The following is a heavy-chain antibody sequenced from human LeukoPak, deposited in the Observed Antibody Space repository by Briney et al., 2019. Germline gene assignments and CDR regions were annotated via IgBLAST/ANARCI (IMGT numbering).Heavy chain of an antibody. V-gene: IGHV3-21*01. Sequence: GGSLRLSCAASRFTFSSYSMNWVRQAPGKGLEWVSSISSSGSYIYYADSVKGRFTISRDNAKNSLYLQMNSLRAEDTAVYYCARVGYYGSGSYSYDAFDIWGQGTMVTVSS. J-gene: IGHJ3*02. CDR2: ISSSGSYI. D-gene: IGHD3-10*01. CDR1: RFTFSSYS. CDR3: ARVGYYGSGSYSYDAFDI.